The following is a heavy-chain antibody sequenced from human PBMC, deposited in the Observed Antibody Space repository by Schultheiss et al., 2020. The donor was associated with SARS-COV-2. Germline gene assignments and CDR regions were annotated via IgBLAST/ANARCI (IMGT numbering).Heavy chain of an antibody. CDR2: INPNSGGT. V-gene: IGHV1-2*02. Sequence: ASVKVSCKASGYTFTNHGISWVRQAPGQGLEWMGWINPNSGGTNYAQKFQGRVTMTRDTSISTAFMELRSLHSDDTAVYYCARDPVGGFDYWGQGTLVTVSS. CDR3: ARDPVGGFDY. CDR1: GYTFTNHG. J-gene: IGHJ4*02.